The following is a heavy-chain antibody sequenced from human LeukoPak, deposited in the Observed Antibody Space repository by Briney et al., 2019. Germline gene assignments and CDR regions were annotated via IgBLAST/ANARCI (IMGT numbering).Heavy chain of an antibody. CDR3: ARRTSSHPSYYFDY. J-gene: IGHJ4*02. CDR2: INGDGSTT. V-gene: IGHV3-74*01. CDR1: GFTFSSYW. Sequence: GGSLRLSCAASGFTFSSYWMHWVRQAPGKGLMWVSRINGDGSTTNYADSVRGRFTISRDNAKNTLYLQMSSLGAEDTAVYYCARRTSSHPSYYFDYWGQGTLLTVSS. D-gene: IGHD6-6*01.